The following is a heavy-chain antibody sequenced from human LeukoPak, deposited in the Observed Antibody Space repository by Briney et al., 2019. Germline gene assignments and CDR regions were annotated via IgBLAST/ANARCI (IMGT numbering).Heavy chain of an antibody. D-gene: IGHD3-3*01. CDR3: AKDPNPFYDFWSGYK. J-gene: IGHJ4*02. V-gene: IGHV3-23*01. CDR1: GFTFAGHT. CDR2: IGGRDDRT. Sequence: GGSLRLSCAASGFTFAGHTMTWLRQAPGKGLEWVSIIGGRDDRTYYADSVEGRFTISRDNSKNILYLQMSSLRAEDTAIFYCAKDPNPFYDFWSGYKWGQGTVVTVSS.